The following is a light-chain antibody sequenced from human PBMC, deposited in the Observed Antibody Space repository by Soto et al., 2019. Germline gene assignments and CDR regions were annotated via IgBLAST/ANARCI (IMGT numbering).Light chain of an antibody. Sequence: QSALTQPPSASGSPGQSVTISCTGTSSDVGGYNYVSWYQQHPGKAPKVVIYEVSKRPSGVPDRFSGSKSGNTASLTVSGLQAEDEADYYCSSYTGSNNLVIFGGGTQLTVL. V-gene: IGLV2-8*01. CDR2: EVS. CDR1: SSDVGGYNY. J-gene: IGLJ2*01. CDR3: SSYTGSNNLVI.